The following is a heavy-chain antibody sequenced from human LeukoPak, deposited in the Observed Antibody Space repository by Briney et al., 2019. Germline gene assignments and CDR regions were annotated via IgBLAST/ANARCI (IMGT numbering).Heavy chain of an antibody. CDR1: GFTLSSYW. Sequence: GGSLRLSCAASGFTLSSYWMHWVRQAPGKGLVWVSRINSDGSSTSYADSVKGRFTISRDNAKNTLYLQMNSLRAEDTAVYYCATTSGDYDILTGSNPGYWGQGTLVTVSS. CDR2: INSDGSST. J-gene: IGHJ4*02. D-gene: IGHD3-9*01. CDR3: ATTSGDYDILTGSNPGY. V-gene: IGHV3-74*01.